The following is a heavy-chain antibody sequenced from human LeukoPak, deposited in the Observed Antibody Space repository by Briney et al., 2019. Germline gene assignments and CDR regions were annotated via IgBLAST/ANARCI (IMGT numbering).Heavy chain of an antibody. CDR1: GFTFSSYS. D-gene: IGHD3-22*01. V-gene: IGHV3-48*01. Sequence: GGSLRLXCAASGFTFSSYSMNWVRQAPGKGLEWVSYISSSSSTRYYADSVKDRFTISRDNPKNSLYLQMNSLRAEDTAVYYCARADYYDSSGYYDYWGQGTLVTVSS. CDR2: ISSSSSTR. CDR3: ARADYYDSSGYYDY. J-gene: IGHJ4*02.